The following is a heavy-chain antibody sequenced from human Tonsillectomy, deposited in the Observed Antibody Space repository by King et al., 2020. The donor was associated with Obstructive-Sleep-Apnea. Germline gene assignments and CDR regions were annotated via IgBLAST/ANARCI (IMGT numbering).Heavy chain of an antibody. J-gene: IGHJ4*02. CDR1: AGSISSYY. D-gene: IGHD3-10*01. V-gene: IGHV4-4*07. Sequence: VQLQESGPGLVRPSETLSLTCIVSAGSISSYYWSWIRQSAGKGMEWIGRIHTSGSTNYNPSLKSRVTMSIDTSKNQFSLRLSSVTAADTAVYYCASWKVRGVIQEYWGQGTLVTVSS. CDR3: ASWKVRGVIQEY. CDR2: IHTSGST.